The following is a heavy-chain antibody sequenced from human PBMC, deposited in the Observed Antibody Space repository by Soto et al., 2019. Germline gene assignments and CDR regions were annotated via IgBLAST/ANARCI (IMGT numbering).Heavy chain of an antibody. J-gene: IGHJ6*03. CDR1: GFTFSGNG. Sequence: QVQLVESGGGVVQPGRSLRLPCAASGFTFSGNGMHWVRQAPGKGLEWVAVISYDGSNKNYADSVKGRFTISRDDSKNTLYLQMNSLSGEDTAVYHCAKGTSTTAYMDVWGKGTTVTVSS. CDR3: AKGTSTTAYMDV. D-gene: IGHD1-26*01. CDR2: ISYDGSNK. V-gene: IGHV3-30*18.